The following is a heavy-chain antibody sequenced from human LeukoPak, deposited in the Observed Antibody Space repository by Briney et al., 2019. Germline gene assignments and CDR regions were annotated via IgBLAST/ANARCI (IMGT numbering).Heavy chain of an antibody. J-gene: IGHJ4*02. D-gene: IGHD5/OR15-5a*01. CDR2: ISGSGGST. CDR1: GFTFSSYE. CDR3: AKVFSVFFDY. V-gene: IGHV3-23*01. Sequence: PGGSLRLSCAASGFTFSSYEMNWVRQAPGKGLEWVSAISGSGGSTYYADSVKGRFTISRDNSKNTLYLQMNSLRAEDTAVYYCAKVFSVFFDYWGQGTLVTVSS.